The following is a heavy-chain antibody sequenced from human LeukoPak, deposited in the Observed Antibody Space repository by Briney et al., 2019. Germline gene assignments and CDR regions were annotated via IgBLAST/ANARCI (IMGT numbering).Heavy chain of an antibody. Sequence: SETLSLTCSVSGDYISSYYWSWIRQPPGKGLEWIGYIYYSGSTNYNPSLKSRVTMSVDTSKNQFSLKLSSVTAADTAVYYCARDLRYDSSWWAFDYWGQGTLVTVSS. J-gene: IGHJ4*02. D-gene: IGHD3-22*01. V-gene: IGHV4-59*01. CDR1: GDYISSYY. CDR2: IYYSGST. CDR3: ARDLRYDSSWWAFDY.